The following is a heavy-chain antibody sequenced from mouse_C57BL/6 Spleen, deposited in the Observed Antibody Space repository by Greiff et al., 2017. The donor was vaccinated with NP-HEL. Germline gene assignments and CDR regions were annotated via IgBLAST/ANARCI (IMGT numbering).Heavy chain of an antibody. J-gene: IGHJ2*01. CDR2: IDPENGDT. Sequence: VQLQQSGAELVRPGASVKLSCTASGFNIKDDYMHWVKQRPEQGLEWIGWIDPENGDTEYASKFQGKATITADTSSNTAYLQLSSLTSEDTAVYYCTTGRYYYGSSYSFDYWGQGTTLTVSS. V-gene: IGHV14-4*01. D-gene: IGHD1-1*01. CDR3: TTGRYYYGSSYSFDY. CDR1: GFNIKDDY.